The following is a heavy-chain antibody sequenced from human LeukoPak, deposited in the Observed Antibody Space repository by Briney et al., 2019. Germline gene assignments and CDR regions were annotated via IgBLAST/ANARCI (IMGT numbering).Heavy chain of an antibody. Sequence: PGGSLRLSCAASGFTFSSHWMHWVRQAPGKGLVWVSRINNDGSYTSYADSVKGRFTISRDNAKNTLYLQMNSLRVEDTAVYYCALEVTTIDYWGQGTLATVSS. CDR1: GFTFSSHW. V-gene: IGHV3-74*01. J-gene: IGHJ4*02. D-gene: IGHD2-21*02. CDR2: INNDGSYT. CDR3: ALEVTTIDY.